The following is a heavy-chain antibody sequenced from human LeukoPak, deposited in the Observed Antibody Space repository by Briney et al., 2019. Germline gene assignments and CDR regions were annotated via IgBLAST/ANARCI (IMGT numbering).Heavy chain of an antibody. D-gene: IGHD6-19*01. Sequence: GGSLRLSYAASGFTFSSYAMSWVRQAPGKGLEWVSAISGSGGSTYYADSVKGRFTISRDNSKNTLYLQMSSLRAEDTAVYYCARDGAWQWLSISGQGTMVTVSS. CDR1: GFTFSSYA. J-gene: IGHJ3*02. CDR2: ISGSGGST. V-gene: IGHV3-23*01. CDR3: ARDGAWQWLSI.